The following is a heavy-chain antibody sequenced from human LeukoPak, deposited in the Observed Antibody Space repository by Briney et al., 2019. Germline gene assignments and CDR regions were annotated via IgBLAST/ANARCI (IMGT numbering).Heavy chain of an antibody. D-gene: IGHD3-9*01. V-gene: IGHV4-59*12. J-gene: IGHJ5*02. Sequence: SETLSLTCTVSGGSISSYYWSWIRQPPGKGLEWIGYIYYSGSTNYNPSLKSRVTISVDTSKNQFSLKLSSVTAADTAVYYCASSPPGSYDILTWGQGTLVTVSS. CDR2: IYYSGST. CDR1: GGSISSYY. CDR3: ASSPPGSYDILT.